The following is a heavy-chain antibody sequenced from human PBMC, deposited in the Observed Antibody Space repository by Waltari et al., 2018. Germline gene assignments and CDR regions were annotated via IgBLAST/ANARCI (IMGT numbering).Heavy chain of an antibody. Sequence: QLQLQESGPGLVKPSETLSLTCTVSGGSISSSSYYWGWIRQPPGKGLEWIGSIYYSGSTYYNPSLKSRVTISVDTSKNQFSLKLCSVTAADTAVYYCAREEGSMLAAAGTSPFDPWGQGTLVTVSS. D-gene: IGHD6-13*01. CDR3: AREEGSMLAAAGTSPFDP. J-gene: IGHJ5*02. V-gene: IGHV4-39*07. CDR2: IYYSGST. CDR1: GGSISSSSYY.